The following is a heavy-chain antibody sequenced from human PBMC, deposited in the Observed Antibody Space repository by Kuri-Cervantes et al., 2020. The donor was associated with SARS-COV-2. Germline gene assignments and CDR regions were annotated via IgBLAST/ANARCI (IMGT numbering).Heavy chain of an antibody. D-gene: IGHD3-10*01. J-gene: IGHJ4*02. Sequence: GGSLRLSCAASGFTFSSYAMSWARQAPGKGLEWVSAISGSGGSTYYADSVKGRFTTSRDNSKNTLYLQMNSLRAEDTAVYYCAKSRLTMVRGVITGDFDYWGQGTLVTVSS. CDR1: GFTFSSYA. CDR3: AKSRLTMVRGVITGDFDY. CDR2: ISGSGGST. V-gene: IGHV3-23*01.